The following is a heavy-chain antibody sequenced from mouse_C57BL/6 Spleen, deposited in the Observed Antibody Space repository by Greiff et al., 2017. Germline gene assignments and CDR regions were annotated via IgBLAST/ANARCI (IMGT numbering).Heavy chain of an antibody. CDR2: IRNKANGYTT. J-gene: IGHJ2*01. D-gene: IGHD1-1*01. Sequence: EVHLVESGGGLVQPGGSLSLSCAASGFTFTDYYMSWVRQPPGKALEWLGFIRNKANGYTTEYSASVKGRFTISRDNSQRILYLQMNALRAEDSATYYCARLLRDYFDDWGQGTTLTGSS. CDR3: ARLLRDYFDD. V-gene: IGHV7-3*01. CDR1: GFTFTDYY.